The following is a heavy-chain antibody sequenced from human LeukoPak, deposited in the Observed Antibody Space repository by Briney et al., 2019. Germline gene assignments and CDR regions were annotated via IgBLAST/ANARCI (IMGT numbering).Heavy chain of an antibody. CDR2: ISGSGGST. J-gene: IGHJ4*02. CDR1: GFTFSSYA. CDR3: GRDFDNGAKARFDC. D-gene: IGHD4/OR15-4a*01. V-gene: IGHV3-23*01. Sequence: PGGSLRLSCAASGFTFSSYAMSWVRQAPGKGLEWVSAISGSGGSTYYADSVKGRFTISRDNSKNTLYLQMNSLRAEDTAIYYCGRDFDNGAKARFDCWGQGTLVTVSS.